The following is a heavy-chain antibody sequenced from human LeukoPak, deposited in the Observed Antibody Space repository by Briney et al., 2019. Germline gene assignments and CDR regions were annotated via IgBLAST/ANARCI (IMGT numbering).Heavy chain of an antibody. CDR2: ISGSGGST. J-gene: IGHJ4*02. CDR3: AKDLLASYYYGSGSYSRADY. V-gene: IGHV3-23*01. Sequence: GGSLRLSYAASGFTFSSYTMNWVRQAPGKGLEWVSAISGSGGSTYYADSVKGRFTISRDNSKNTLYLQMNSLRAEDTAVYYCAKDLLASYYYGSGSYSRADYWGQGTLVTVSS. CDR1: GFTFSSYT. D-gene: IGHD3-10*01.